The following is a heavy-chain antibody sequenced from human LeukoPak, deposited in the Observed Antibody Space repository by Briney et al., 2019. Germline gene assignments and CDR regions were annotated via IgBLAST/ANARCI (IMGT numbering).Heavy chain of an antibody. CDR3: ARGHRQDIVVVVASPYYFDY. CDR2: ISYSGTT. V-gene: IGHV4-59*01. Sequence: SETLSLTCTVSGGSISSYYWSWIRQPPGKGLEWIRYISYSGTTNYNPSLKSRVSISVDTSKNQFSLKLSSVTAADTAVYYCARGHRQDIVVVVASPYYFDYWGQGTLLTVSS. D-gene: IGHD2-15*01. CDR1: GGSISSYY. J-gene: IGHJ4*02.